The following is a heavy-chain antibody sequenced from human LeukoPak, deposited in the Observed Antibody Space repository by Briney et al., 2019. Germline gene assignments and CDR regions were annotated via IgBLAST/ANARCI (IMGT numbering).Heavy chain of an antibody. CDR2: TSSSGSTI. D-gene: IGHD1-26*01. CDR3: ARLRMGTSTAHAFDV. CDR1: GFTFSSYE. V-gene: IGHV3-48*03. Sequence: PGGSLRLSCAASGFTFSSYELNWVRQAPGKGLEWVSYTSSSGSTIFYADSVKGRYTISRDNANNLLYLRMNSLRAEDTAVYYCARLRMGTSTAHAFDVWGQGTVVTVSS. J-gene: IGHJ3*01.